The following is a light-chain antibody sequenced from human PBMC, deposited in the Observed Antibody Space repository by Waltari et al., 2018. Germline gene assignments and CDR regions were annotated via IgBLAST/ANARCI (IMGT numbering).Light chain of an antibody. CDR2: RNT. CDR3: AAWDDTLSHWV. V-gene: IGLV1-47*01. Sequence: QSVLTQPPSASGTPGQRVTISCSGSSSNIGDNYVYWYQHLPGTAPKLLIFRNTQRPARFRDRSSGSKSGTSAALAISGLRSEDEGDYYCAAWDDTLSHWVFGGGTKLTVL. J-gene: IGLJ3*02. CDR1: SSNIGDNY.